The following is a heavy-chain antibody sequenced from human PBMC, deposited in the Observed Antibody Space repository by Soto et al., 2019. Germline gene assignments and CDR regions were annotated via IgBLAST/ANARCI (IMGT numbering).Heavy chain of an antibody. CDR1: GYTFTSYG. Sequence: QVQLVQSGAEVKKPGASVKVSCKASGYTFTSYGISWVRQAPGQGLEWMGWISAYNGNTNYAQKLQGRVTMTTDTSTSTACMELRSLGSDNTAVYYFARDIYVTAARGYAFDIWGQGTMGTVSS. V-gene: IGHV1-18*01. D-gene: IGHD2-2*01. J-gene: IGHJ3*02. CDR2: ISAYNGNT. CDR3: ARDIYVTAARGYAFDI.